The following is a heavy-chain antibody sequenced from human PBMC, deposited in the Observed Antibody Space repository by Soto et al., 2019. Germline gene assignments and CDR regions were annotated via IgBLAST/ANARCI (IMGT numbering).Heavy chain of an antibody. CDR2: ISAFNGNS. Sequence: QIQLVQSGAEVKRPGASVKVSCKASGYTFSTHGITWVRQAPGQGLEWMGWISAFNGNSKYAQKFQGRVTMTTDTSTATAYMELRSLRFDDTAVHYCAKGVYDYTFWGQGTLVTVSS. J-gene: IGHJ4*02. CDR3: AKGVYDYTF. CDR1: GYTFSTHG. D-gene: IGHD4-4*01. V-gene: IGHV1-18*01.